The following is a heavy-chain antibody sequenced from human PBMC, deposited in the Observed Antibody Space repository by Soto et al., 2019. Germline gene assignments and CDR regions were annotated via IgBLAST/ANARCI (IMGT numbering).Heavy chain of an antibody. V-gene: IGHV4-34*01. J-gene: IGHJ4*02. D-gene: IGHD3-3*01. CDR1: GGSFSGYY. Sequence: QVQLQQWGAGLLKPSETLSLTCAVYGGSFSGYYSSWIRQPPGKGLEWIGEINHSGSTNYNPSLKSRVTISVDTSKNQFSLKLSSVTAADTAVYYCARGVLRSAPLDYWGQGTLVTVSS. CDR3: ARGVLRSAPLDY. CDR2: INHSGST.